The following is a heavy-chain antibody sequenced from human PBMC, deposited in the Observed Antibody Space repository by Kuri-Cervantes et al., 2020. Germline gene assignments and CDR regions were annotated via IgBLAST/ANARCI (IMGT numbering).Heavy chain of an antibody. CDR1: GGSISSGGYY. CDR3: ARPTTSTVTYFDY. Sequence: GSLRLSCTVSGGSISSGGYYWSWIRQHPGKGLEWIGEINHSGSTNYNPSLKSRVTISVDTSKNQFSLKLSSVTAADTAVYYCARPTTSTVTYFDYWGQGTLVTVSS. D-gene: IGHD4-11*01. CDR2: INHSGST. J-gene: IGHJ4*02. V-gene: IGHV4-39*07.